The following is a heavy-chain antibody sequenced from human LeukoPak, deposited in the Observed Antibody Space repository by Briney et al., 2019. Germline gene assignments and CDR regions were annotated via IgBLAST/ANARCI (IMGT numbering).Heavy chain of an antibody. CDR3: ARVRPPEVLRYFDWLSPYYYYYYMDV. J-gene: IGHJ6*03. V-gene: IGHV1-18*01. CDR1: GYTFTSYG. D-gene: IGHD3-9*01. CDR2: ISAYNGNT. Sequence: ASVKVPCKASGYTFTSYGISWVRQAPEQGLEWMGWISAYNGNTNYAQKLQGRVTMTTDTSTSTAYMELRSLRSDDTAVYYCARVRPPEVLRYFDWLSPYYYYYYMDVWGKGTTVTVSS.